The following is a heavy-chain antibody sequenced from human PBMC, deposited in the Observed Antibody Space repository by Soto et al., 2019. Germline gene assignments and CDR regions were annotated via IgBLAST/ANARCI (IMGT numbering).Heavy chain of an antibody. CDR2: IYYSGST. CDR3: ARVTIRTAAQGNWFDP. CDR1: GGSISSYY. Sequence: SETLSLTCTVSGGSISSYYWSWIRQPPGKGLEWIGYIYYSGSTNYNPSLKSRVTISVDTSKNQFSLKLSSVTAADTAVYYCARVTIRTAAQGNWFDPWGQGTLVTVS. V-gene: IGHV4-59*01. D-gene: IGHD3-10*01. J-gene: IGHJ5*02.